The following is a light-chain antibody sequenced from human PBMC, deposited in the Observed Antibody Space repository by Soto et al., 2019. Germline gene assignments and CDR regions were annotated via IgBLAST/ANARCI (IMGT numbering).Light chain of an antibody. CDR1: SSDVGGYNY. CDR2: DVS. CDR3: SSYTSTIWV. Sequence: QSALTQPASVSGSPGQSITISWTGTSSDVGGYNYVSWYQQHPGKAPKLMIYDVSNRPSGVSNRFSGSKSGNTASLTISGLQAEDEADYYCSSYTSTIWVFGGGTKLTVL. V-gene: IGLV2-14*01. J-gene: IGLJ3*02.